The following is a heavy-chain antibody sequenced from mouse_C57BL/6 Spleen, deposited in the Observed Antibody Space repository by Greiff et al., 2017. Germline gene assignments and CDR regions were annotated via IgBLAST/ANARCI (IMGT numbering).Heavy chain of an antibody. J-gene: IGHJ1*03. CDR3: ARGTTVVAPDWYFDV. D-gene: IGHD1-1*01. CDR1: GYTFTSYW. CDR2: IDPSDSYT. V-gene: IGHV1-69*01. Sequence: VQLQQPGAELVMPGASVKLSRKASGYTFTSYWMHWVKQRPGQGLEWIGEIDPSDSYTNYNQKFKGKSTLTVDKSSSTAYMQLSSLTSEDSAVYYCARGTTVVAPDWYFDVWGTGTTVTVSS.